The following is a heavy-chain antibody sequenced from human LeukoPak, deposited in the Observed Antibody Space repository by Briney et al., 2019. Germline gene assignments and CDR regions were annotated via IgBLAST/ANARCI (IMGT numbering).Heavy chain of an antibody. CDR3: ARGPYYDSSGYVLDY. D-gene: IGHD3-22*01. V-gene: IGHV1-69*02. J-gene: IGHJ4*02. CDR1: GGTFSSYT. CDR2: IIPILGIA. Sequence: ASVKVSCKASGGTFSSYTISWVRQAPGQGLEWMGRIIPILGIANYAQKFQGRVTIAADKSTSTAYMELSGLRSEDTAVYYCARGPYYDSSGYVLDYWGQGTLVTVSS.